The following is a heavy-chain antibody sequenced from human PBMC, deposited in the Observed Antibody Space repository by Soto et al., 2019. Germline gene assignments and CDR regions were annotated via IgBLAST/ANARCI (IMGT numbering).Heavy chain of an antibody. CDR1: GDSMSSSDYY. CDR3: ARRTVNIRTFYSGLKTHCFDY. D-gene: IGHD6-19*01. Sequence: SETLSLTCAVSGDSMSSSDYYWGWIRQPPGKGLESIGSIYYSGSTYYNPSLQSRVAISVDTSKNQFSLKLKSVTAADTAIYYCARRTVNIRTFYSGLKTHCFDYWGQGAPVTVSS. J-gene: IGHJ4*02. CDR2: IYYSGST. V-gene: IGHV4-39*01.